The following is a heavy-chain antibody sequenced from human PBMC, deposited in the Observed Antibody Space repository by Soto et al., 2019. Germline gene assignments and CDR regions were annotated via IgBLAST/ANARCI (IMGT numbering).Heavy chain of an antibody. CDR1: GFTFNNYA. CDR2: VSGSGSER. J-gene: IGHJ4*02. CDR3: VKDNRGSY. Sequence: GGSLRLSCAASGFTFNNYAMSWVRQAPGKGLEWVANVSGSGSERYYVDSVKGRFTISRDNAKNSLYLQMNSLRAEDTAVYYCVKDNRGSYWGQGTLVTVSS. V-gene: IGHV3-7*01. D-gene: IGHD3-10*01.